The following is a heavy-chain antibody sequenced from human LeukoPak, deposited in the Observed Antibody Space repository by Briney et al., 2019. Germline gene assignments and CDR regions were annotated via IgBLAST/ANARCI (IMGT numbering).Heavy chain of an antibody. CDR3: ARSVVPAAHYYYYYGMDV. V-gene: IGHV1-18*01. J-gene: IGHJ6*02. D-gene: IGHD2-2*01. CDR2: ISAYNGNT. CDR1: GYTFTSYG. Sequence: ASVKVSCKASGYTFTSYGISWVRQAPGQGLEWMGWISAYNGNTNYAQKLQGRVTMTTDTSTSTAYMELRSLRSDDTAVYYCARSVVPAAHYYYYYGMDVWGQGTTVTVSS.